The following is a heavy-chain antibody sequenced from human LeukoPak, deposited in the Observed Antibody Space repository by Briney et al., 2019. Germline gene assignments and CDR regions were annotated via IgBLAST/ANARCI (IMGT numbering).Heavy chain of an antibody. Sequence: SETLSLTCAVYGESFSGYYWSWIRQPPGKGLEWIGEVTHSGSTNYNLSLKSRVTISVDTSKNQFSLKLSSVTAADTAVYYCARGPYYDSSGYYSYWGQGTLVTVSS. CDR3: ARGPYYDSSGYYSY. CDR1: GESFSGYY. V-gene: IGHV4-34*01. J-gene: IGHJ4*02. CDR2: VTHSGST. D-gene: IGHD3-22*01.